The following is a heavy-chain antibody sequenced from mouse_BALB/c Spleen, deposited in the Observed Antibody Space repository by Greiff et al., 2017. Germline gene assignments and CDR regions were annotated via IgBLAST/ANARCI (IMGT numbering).Heavy chain of an antibody. CDR3: ARGGVRGGVDY. CDR1: GYTFTSYT. D-gene: IGHD2-14*01. Sequence: AQLQQSAAELARPGASVKMSCKASGYTFTSYTMHWVKQRPGQGLEWIGYINPSSGYTEYNQKFKDKTTLTADKSSSTAYMQLSSLTSEDSAVYYCARGGVRGGVDYWGQGTTLTVSS. CDR2: INPSSGYT. V-gene: IGHV1-4*02. J-gene: IGHJ2*01.